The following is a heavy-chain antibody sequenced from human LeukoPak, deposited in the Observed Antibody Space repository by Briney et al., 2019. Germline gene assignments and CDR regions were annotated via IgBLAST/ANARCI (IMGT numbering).Heavy chain of an antibody. D-gene: IGHD6-19*01. J-gene: IGHJ4*02. CDR1: GFTFSSYA. CDR3: AKVRSATEDARWLVPSFDY. CDR2: ISGSGGST. V-gene: IGHV3-23*01. Sequence: GGSLRLSCAASGFTFSSYAMSWVRQAPGKGLEWDSAISGSGGSTYYADSVKGRFTISRDNSKNTLYLQMNSLRAEDTAVYYCAKVRSATEDARWLVPSFDYWGQGTLVTVSS.